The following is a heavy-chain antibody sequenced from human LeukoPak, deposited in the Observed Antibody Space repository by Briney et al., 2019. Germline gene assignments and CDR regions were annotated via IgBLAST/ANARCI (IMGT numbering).Heavy chain of an antibody. CDR3: ARDRGYANFIDY. J-gene: IGHJ4*02. CDR2: IFYSGTT. CDR1: GVSVSSGSYY. Sequence: SETLSLTCTVSGVSVSSGSYYLSWIRQPPGKGLEWIGYIFYSGTTNYNPSLKSRVTISADTSKNQFSLKLSSVTAADTAVYHCARDRGYANFIDYWGQGTLVTVSS. D-gene: IGHD2-8*01. V-gene: IGHV4-61*01.